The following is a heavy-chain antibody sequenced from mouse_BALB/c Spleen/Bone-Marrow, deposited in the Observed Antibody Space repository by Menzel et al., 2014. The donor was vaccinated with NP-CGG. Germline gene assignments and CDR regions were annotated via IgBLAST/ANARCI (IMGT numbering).Heavy chain of an antibody. D-gene: IGHD2-4*01. V-gene: IGHV14-3*02. CDR1: GFNIKDTY. CDR3: AMITTGAWFAY. Sequence: EVQLQQSGAELVKPGASVKLSCTASGFNIKDTYMHRVKQRPEQGLEWIGRIDPADGNTKYDPKFQGKATITADTSSNTAYLQLSSLTSEDTAVYYCAMITTGAWFAYWGQGTLVTVSA. J-gene: IGHJ3*01. CDR2: IDPADGNT.